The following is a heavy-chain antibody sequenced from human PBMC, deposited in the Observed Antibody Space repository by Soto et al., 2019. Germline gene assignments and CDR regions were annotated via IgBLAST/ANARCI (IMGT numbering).Heavy chain of an antibody. Sequence: SVKVSCKASGGTFSSYAISWVRQAPGQGLEWMGGIIPIFGTANYAQKFQGRVTITADESTSTAYMELSSLRSEDTAVYYCARGGGIVVVPAAPPPMDVWGQGTTVTVSS. D-gene: IGHD2-2*01. CDR2: IIPIFGTA. J-gene: IGHJ6*02. CDR3: ARGGGIVVVPAAPPPMDV. CDR1: GGTFSSYA. V-gene: IGHV1-69*13.